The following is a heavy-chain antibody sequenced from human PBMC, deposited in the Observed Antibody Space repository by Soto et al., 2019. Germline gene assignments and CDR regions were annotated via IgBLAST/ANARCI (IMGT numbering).Heavy chain of an antibody. D-gene: IGHD5-12*01. CDR1: GGSISSYY. CDR3: ARHFADSGYDARYYYYYYMDV. Sequence: SETLSLTCTVSGGSISSYYWSWIRQPPGKGLEWIGYIYYSGSTNYNPSLKSRVTISVDTSKNQFSLKLSSVTAADTAVYYCARHFADSGYDARYYYYYYMDVWGKGTTVTVSS. J-gene: IGHJ6*03. V-gene: IGHV4-59*08. CDR2: IYYSGST.